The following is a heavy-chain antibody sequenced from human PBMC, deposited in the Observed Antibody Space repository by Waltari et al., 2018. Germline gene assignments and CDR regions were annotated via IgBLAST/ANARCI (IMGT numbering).Heavy chain of an antibody. J-gene: IGHJ2*01. D-gene: IGHD2-2*01. Sequence: QVQLQESGPGLVKPSQTLSLTCTVSGGSISSGDYYWSWIRQPPGKGLEWIGYIYYSGSTYYNPSLKSRVTISVDTSKNQFSLKLSSVTAADTAVYYCARGAVVVPAAPSWYFDLWGRGTLVTVSS. V-gene: IGHV4-30-4*08. CDR2: IYYSGST. CDR3: ARGAVVVPAAPSWYFDL. CDR1: GGSISSGDYY.